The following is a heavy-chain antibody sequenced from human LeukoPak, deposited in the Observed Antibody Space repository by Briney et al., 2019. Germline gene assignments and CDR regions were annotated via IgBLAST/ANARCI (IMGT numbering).Heavy chain of an antibody. CDR3: ARDLAVGATYAFDI. CDR2: INWNGGST. D-gene: IGHD1-26*01. J-gene: IGHJ3*02. CDR1: GFTFDDYG. Sequence: GGSLRLSCAASGFTFDDYGMSWVRQAPGKGLEWVSGINWNGGSTGYADSVKGRFTISRDNAKNSLYLQMGSLRAEDMAVYYCARDLAVGATYAFDIWGQGTMVTVSS. V-gene: IGHV3-20*04.